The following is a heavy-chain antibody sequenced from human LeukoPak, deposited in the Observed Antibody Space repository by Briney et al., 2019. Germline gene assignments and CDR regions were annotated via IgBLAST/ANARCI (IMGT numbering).Heavy chain of an antibody. CDR3: ATETNGRHYDY. D-gene: IGHD1-14*01. CDR1: GLTFSTSG. CDR2: IGPTGSDR. V-gene: IGHV3-21*06. Sequence: GGSLRLSCTASGLTFSTSGFNWVRPAPGKGLEWVASIGPTGSDRYHADSMKGRFTIARDNANNFLYLQMNSLRAEDTAVYYCATETNGRHYDYWGQGTLLTVSS. J-gene: IGHJ4*02.